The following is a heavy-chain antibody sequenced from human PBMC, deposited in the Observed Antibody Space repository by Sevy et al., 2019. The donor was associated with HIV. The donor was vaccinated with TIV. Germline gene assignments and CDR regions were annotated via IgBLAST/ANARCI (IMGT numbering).Heavy chain of an antibody. CDR3: TKDINRGCAGVNCYSYYYYFYGLDV. D-gene: IGHD2-21*01. CDR1: GFPFNDHA. V-gene: IGHV3-9*01. CDR2: ISWNSRNI. Sequence: GGSLRLSCAASGFPFNDHAMHWVRQVPGKGLEWVSGISWNSRNIGYADSVKGRFTISRDNARHFVYLEMNSLRPEDTAFYYQTKDINRGCAGVNCYSYYYYFYGLDVWGQGTTVTVSS. J-gene: IGHJ6*02.